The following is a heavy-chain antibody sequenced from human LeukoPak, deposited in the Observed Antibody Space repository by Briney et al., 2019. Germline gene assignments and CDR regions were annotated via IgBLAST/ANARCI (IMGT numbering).Heavy chain of an antibody. D-gene: IGHD6-19*01. J-gene: IGHJ4*02. CDR1: GFTFSSYA. CDR2: ISYDGSNK. V-gene: IGHV3-30*04. Sequence: PGSSLRLSCADSGFTFSSYAMHWVRQAPGKGLKWVAVISYDGSNKYYADSVKGRFTISRDNSKNTLYLQMNSLRAEDTAVYYCARGKAVWHSSGWYDPTYFDYWGQGTLVTVSS. CDR3: ARGKAVWHSSGWYDPTYFDY.